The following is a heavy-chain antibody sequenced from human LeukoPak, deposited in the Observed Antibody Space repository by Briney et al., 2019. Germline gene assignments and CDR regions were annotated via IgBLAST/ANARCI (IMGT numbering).Heavy chain of an antibody. CDR2: ISYDGSNK. Sequence: GRSLRLSCAASGFTFSSYAMYWVRQAPGKGLEWVAVISYDGSNKYYADSVKGRFTISRDNSKNTLYLQMNSLRTEDTAVYYCARGSPPDYWGQGTLVTVSS. CDR3: ARGSPPDY. J-gene: IGHJ4*02. CDR1: GFTFSSYA. V-gene: IGHV3-30-3*01.